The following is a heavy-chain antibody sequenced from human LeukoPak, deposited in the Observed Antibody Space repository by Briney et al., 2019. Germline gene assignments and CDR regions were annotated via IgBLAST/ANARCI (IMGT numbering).Heavy chain of an antibody. Sequence: SQTLSLTCTVSGGSISSGSYYWSWIRQPAGKGLEWIGRIYTSGSTNYNPSLKSRVTISVDTSKNQFSLKLSSVTAADTAVYYCAGDGSTIFGEVNWFDPWGQGTLVTVSS. D-gene: IGHD3-3*01. CDR1: GGSISSGSYY. CDR3: AGDGSTIFGEVNWFDP. J-gene: IGHJ5*02. V-gene: IGHV4-61*02. CDR2: IYTSGST.